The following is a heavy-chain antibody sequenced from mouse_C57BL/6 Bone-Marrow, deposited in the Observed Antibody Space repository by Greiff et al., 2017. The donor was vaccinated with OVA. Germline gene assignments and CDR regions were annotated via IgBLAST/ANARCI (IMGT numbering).Heavy chain of an antibody. Sequence: VQLQQPGAELVKPGASVKLSCKASGYTFTSYWMQWVKQRPGQGLEWIGEIDPSDSYTNYNQKFKGKATLTVDTSSSTAYMQLSSLTSEDSAVYDCARGEACLGYWGQGTTLTVSS. CDR2: IDPSDSYT. CDR1: GYTFTSYW. CDR3: ARGEACLGY. J-gene: IGHJ2*01. D-gene: IGHD3-2*02. V-gene: IGHV1-50*01.